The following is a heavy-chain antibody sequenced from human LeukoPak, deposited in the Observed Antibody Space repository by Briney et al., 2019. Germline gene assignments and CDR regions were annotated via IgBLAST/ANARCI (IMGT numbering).Heavy chain of an antibody. CDR3: AKLGPGYCSVGTCYSRWYYFDS. CDR2: ISGSSGST. Sequence: GGSLRLSCAASGLTFSSYAMSWVRQAPGRGLEWVSAISGSSGSTYYADSVKGRFNISRDNSKKTLYLQMNSLRAEDSALYYCAKLGPGYCSVGTCYSRWYYFDSWGQGTLVTVSS. D-gene: IGHD2-15*01. V-gene: IGHV3-23*01. J-gene: IGHJ4*02. CDR1: GLTFSSYA.